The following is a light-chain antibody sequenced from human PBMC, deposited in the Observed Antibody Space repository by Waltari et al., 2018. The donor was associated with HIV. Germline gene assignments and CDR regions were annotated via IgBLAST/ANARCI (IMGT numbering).Light chain of an antibody. CDR3: QQSYSTPLS. CDR1: LSISNY. J-gene: IGKJ4*01. Sequence: DIQMTQSPSSLSASVGDRVTITCRASLSISNYLNWFQQQPGKAPKLLIYAASDLQSGVPSRFSGSGSGTDFTLTISSLQPEDFATYYCQQSYSTPLSFGGGTKVEIK. CDR2: AAS. V-gene: IGKV1-39*01.